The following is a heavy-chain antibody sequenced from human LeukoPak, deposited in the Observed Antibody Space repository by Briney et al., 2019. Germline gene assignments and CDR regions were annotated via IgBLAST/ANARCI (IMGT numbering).Heavy chain of an antibody. D-gene: IGHD3-22*01. J-gene: IGHJ3*02. V-gene: IGHV1-69*06. CDR1: GGTFSSYA. CDR2: IIPIFGTA. CDR3: ARESKVYYDSSGSLGAFDI. Sequence: ASVKASCKASGGTFSSYAISWVRQAPGQGLEWMGGIIPIFGTANYAQKFQGRVTITADKSTSTAYMELSSLRSEDTAVYYCARESKVYYDSSGSLGAFDIWGQGTMVTVSS.